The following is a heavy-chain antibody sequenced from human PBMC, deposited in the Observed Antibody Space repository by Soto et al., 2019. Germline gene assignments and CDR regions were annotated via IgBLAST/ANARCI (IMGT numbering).Heavy chain of an antibody. Sequence: PGGSLRLSCAASGFTFSRAWMNWVRQAPGKGLEWVGRIKSKSDGETTDYAAPVKGRFTISRDDSQDTLYLEINRLNSEDTGLYFCATNKRSSWSLDLRGQGTKVTVSS. J-gene: IGHJ6*02. CDR1: GFTFSRAW. V-gene: IGHV3-15*07. D-gene: IGHD1-26*01. CDR2: IKSKSDGETT. CDR3: ATNKRSSWSLDL.